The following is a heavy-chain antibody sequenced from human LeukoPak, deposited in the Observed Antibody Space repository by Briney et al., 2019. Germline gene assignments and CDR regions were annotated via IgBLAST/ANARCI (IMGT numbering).Heavy chain of an antibody. CDR2: ISGSGGST. D-gene: IGHD5-12*01. J-gene: IGHJ4*02. CDR3: AKDGGYSGYDPYYFDY. Sequence: PGGSLRLSCAASGFTFSSYAMSWVRQAPGKGLEWVSAISGSGGSTYYADSVKGRFTISRDNSKNTLYLQMNSLRAEDTAVYYCAKDGGYSGYDPYYFDYWGQGTLATVSS. CDR1: GFTFSSYA. V-gene: IGHV3-23*01.